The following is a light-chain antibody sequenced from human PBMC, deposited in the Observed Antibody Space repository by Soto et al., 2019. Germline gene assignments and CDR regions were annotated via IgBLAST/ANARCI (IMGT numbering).Light chain of an antibody. CDR3: QQRYSWPIT. CDR2: DAS. Sequence: EIVLTQSPATLSLSPGERATLSCRASQSITTYLAWYQQKPGQAPRLLIYDASNRATGIPVRFSGRGSGTDFTLTISSLEPEDSAVYYCQQRYSWPITFGQGTKVDIK. J-gene: IGKJ1*01. V-gene: IGKV3-11*01. CDR1: QSITTY.